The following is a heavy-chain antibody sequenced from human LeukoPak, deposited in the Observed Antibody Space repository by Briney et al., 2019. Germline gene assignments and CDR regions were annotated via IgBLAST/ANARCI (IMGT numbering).Heavy chain of an antibody. J-gene: IGHJ4*02. CDR3: ARAQSIYCSGGSCHPAY. D-gene: IGHD2-15*01. CDR2: IASDGSST. Sequence: GGSLRLSCAASGFTFSSYRMNWVRQAPGKGLVWVSRIASDGSSTTYADSVKGRFSISRDNAKNTLYLQMNSLRVEDTAVYYCARAQSIYCSGGSCHPAYWGQGTLVTVSS. CDR1: GFTFSSYR. V-gene: IGHV3-74*01.